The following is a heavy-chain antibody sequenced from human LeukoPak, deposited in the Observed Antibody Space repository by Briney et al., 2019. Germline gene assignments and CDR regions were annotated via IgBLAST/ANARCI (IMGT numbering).Heavy chain of an antibody. J-gene: IGHJ4*02. CDR3: ARDWAGGLFDY. V-gene: IGHV3-48*01. CDR1: GFTFSSYN. Sequence: GGSLRLSCAASGFTFSSYNMNWVRQAPGKGLEWISYISGSSSIIFYADSVRGRFTISRDNAKNSLYLQMNSLRAEDTAVYYCARDWAGGLFDYWGQGTLGTVSS. D-gene: IGHD3-16*01. CDR2: ISGSSSII.